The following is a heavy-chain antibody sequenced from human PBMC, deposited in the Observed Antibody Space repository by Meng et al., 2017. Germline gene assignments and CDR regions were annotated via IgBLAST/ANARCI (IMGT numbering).Heavy chain of an antibody. Sequence: EWQLVESGGGLVKPGGSLRLSCAASGFTFNNYWMHWVRQVPGKGLVWVSRISGDGSITNYADSVKGRFTISRDNAKNTLYLQMNSLRPEDTAVYYCLDEAPRSDYWGQGSLVTVSS. CDR3: LDEAPRSDY. D-gene: IGHD1-1*01. CDR2: ISGDGSIT. V-gene: IGHV3-74*01. J-gene: IGHJ4*02. CDR1: GFTFNNYW.